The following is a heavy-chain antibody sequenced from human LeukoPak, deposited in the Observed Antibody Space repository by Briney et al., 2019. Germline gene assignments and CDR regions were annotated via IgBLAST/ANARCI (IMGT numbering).Heavy chain of an antibody. CDR2: ISGSSSI. CDR1: GFTFSSYT. V-gene: IGHV3-48*04. D-gene: IGHD7-27*01. J-gene: IGHJ4*02. CDR3: ARGMGTLPGSDY. Sequence: GGSLRLSCAVSGFTFSSYTMNWVRQAPGKGLEWVSSISGSSSIYYADSVKGRFTISRDYAKNSLYLQMNSLRAEDTAVYYCARGMGTLPGSDYWGQGTLVTVSS.